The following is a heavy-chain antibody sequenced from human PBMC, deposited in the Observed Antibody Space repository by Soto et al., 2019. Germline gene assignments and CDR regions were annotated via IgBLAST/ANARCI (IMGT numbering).Heavy chain of an antibody. CDR2: IDWDDDK. J-gene: IGHJ4*02. CDR1: GFSLSTSGMC. D-gene: IGHD3-22*01. CDR3: ARTAATGSSGTVTLDY. V-gene: IGHV2-70*11. Sequence: SGPTLVNPTQTLTLTCTFSGFSLSTSGMCVSWIRQPPGKALEWLARIDWDDDKYYSTSLKTRLTISKDTSKNQVVLTMTNMDPVDTATYYCARTAATGSSGTVTLDYWGQGTLVTVSS.